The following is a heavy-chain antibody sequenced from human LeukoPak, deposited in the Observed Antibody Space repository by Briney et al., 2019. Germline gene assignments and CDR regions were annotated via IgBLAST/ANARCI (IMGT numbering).Heavy chain of an antibody. J-gene: IGHJ4*02. CDR3: AARLSYYGSGVDY. Sequence: GGSLRLSCAASGFTFSSYSMNWVRQAPGKGLEWVSSISSSSSYIYYADSVKGRFTISRDNAKNSLYLQMNSLRAEDTAVYYCAARLSYYGSGVDYWGQGTLVTVSS. CDR2: ISSSSSYI. D-gene: IGHD3-10*01. V-gene: IGHV3-21*01. CDR1: GFTFSSYS.